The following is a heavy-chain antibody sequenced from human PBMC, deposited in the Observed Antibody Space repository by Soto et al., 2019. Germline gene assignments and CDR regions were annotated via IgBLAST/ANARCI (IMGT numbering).Heavy chain of an antibody. CDR1: GFTFSDHA. CDR3: ARDGTYYYDSSGYLPYYYYYGMDV. CDR2: ISSSSSYI. V-gene: IGHV3-21*01. J-gene: IGHJ6*02. D-gene: IGHD3-22*01. Sequence: GGSLRLSCATSGFTFSDHAMNWVRQAPGKGLEWVSSISSSSSYIYYADSVKGRFTISRDNAKNSLYLQMNSLRAEDTAVYYCARDGTYYYDSSGYLPYYYYYGMDVWGQGTTVTVSS.